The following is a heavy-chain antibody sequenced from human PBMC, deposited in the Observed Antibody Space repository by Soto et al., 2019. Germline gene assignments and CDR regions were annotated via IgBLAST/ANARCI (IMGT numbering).Heavy chain of an antibody. Sequence: SGPTVVNPTHTLTRTCTFSGFSLSTIGVGVGWIRQPPGKALEWLALIYWDDDKRYSPSLKSRLTITKDTSKNQVVLTMTNMDHVDTATYYCAHRWKYSRSGYRWFDPRGQGTXVTV. D-gene: IGHD6-13*01. V-gene: IGHV2-5*02. J-gene: IGHJ5*02. CDR1: GFSLSTIGVG. CDR3: AHRWKYSRSGYRWFDP. CDR2: IYWDDDK.